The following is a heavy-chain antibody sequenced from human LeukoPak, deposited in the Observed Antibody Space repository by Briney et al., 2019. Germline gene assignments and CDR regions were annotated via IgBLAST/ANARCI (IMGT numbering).Heavy chain of an antibody. D-gene: IGHD3-22*01. J-gene: IGHJ3*02. CDR1: GFTLSNYD. CDR3: ARDYYDSNDAFDI. CDR2: ISSRSTYI. Sequence: GGSLRLSCAASGFTLSNYDMDWVRQAPGKGLEWVSSISSRSTYIHFADSVRGRFTISRDNAENSLYLQMNSLRAEDTAVYYCARDYYDSNDAFDIWGQGTMVTVSS. V-gene: IGHV3-21*01.